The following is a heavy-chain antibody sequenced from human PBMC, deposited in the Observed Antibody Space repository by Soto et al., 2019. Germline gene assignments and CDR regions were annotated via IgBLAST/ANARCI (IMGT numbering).Heavy chain of an antibody. Sequence: QVQLVESGGGVVQPGRSLTLSCAASGFTFSRIAMHWVRQAPGKGLEWVAVISSDGSSKLYADSVKGRFIDTRDNPKNTLYLQMSSLRVDDTAVYYCARPTVGTFFHALDHWGQGDLVTVSS. V-gene: IGHV3-30-3*01. CDR3: ARPTVGTFFHALDH. CDR2: ISSDGSSK. CDR1: GFTFSRIA. D-gene: IGHD4-17*01. J-gene: IGHJ4*02.